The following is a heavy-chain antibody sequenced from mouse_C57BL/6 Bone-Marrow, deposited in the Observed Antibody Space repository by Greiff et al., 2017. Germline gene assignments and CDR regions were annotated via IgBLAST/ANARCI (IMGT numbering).Heavy chain of an antibody. CDR1: GYTFTSYW. D-gene: IGHD6-1*01. V-gene: IGHV1-59*01. CDR3: ARSLSYFDY. J-gene: IGHJ2*01. CDR2: IDPSDSYT. Sequence: QVQLQQPGAELVRPGTSVKLSCKASGYTFTSYWMHWVKQRPGQGLEWIGVIDPSDSYTNYNQKFKGKATLTVDTSSSPAYMQLSSQTSEDSAVYYCARSLSYFDYWGQGTTLTVSS.